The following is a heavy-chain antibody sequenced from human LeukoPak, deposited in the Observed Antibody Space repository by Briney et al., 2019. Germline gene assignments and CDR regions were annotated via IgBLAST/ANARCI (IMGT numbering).Heavy chain of an antibody. Sequence: GGSLRLSCAASGFTVSSYSMNWVRQAPGKGLEWVSSISRSRSYIYYADSVKGRFTISKENAKNSLYLQMNSLRDEDTAVYYCARASTRGLVDYFDYWGQGTLVTVSS. CDR3: ARASTRGLVDYFDY. D-gene: IGHD3-10*01. CDR1: GFTVSSYS. J-gene: IGHJ4*02. CDR2: ISRSRSYI. V-gene: IGHV3-21*01.